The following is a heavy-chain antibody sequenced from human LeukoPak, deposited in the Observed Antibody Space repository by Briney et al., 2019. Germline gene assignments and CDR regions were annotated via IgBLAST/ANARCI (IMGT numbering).Heavy chain of an antibody. CDR1: GFTFSSYG. D-gene: IGHD2-2*02. CDR3: AKVYGSHYFDY. CDR2: IWYDGSNK. J-gene: IGHJ4*02. Sequence: GRSLRLSCAASGFTFSSYGMHWVRQAPGKGLEWVAVIWYDGSNKYYADSVKGRFTISRDNSKTTLYLQMNSLTTEDTAVYYCAKVYGSHYFDYWGQGTLVTVSS. V-gene: IGHV3-30*18.